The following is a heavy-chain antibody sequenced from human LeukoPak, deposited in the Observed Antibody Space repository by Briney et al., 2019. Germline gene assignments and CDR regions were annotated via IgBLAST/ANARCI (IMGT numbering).Heavy chain of an antibody. D-gene: IGHD3-10*01. Sequence: SETLSLTCAVYGGSFSGYYWSWIRQPPGKGLEWIGEINHSGSTNYNPSLKSRVTISVDTSKNQFYLKLSSVTAADTAVYYCARGRLSYYYGSGSYYKAAGAFDIWGQGTMVTVSS. V-gene: IGHV4-34*01. CDR1: GGSFSGYY. J-gene: IGHJ3*02. CDR2: INHSGST. CDR3: ARGRLSYYYGSGSYYKAAGAFDI.